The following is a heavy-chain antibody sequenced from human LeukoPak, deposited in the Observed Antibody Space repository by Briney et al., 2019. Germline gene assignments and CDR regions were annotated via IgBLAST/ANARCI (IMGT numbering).Heavy chain of an antibody. CDR3: ARDIGSGWTYYYGMDV. J-gene: IGHJ6*02. CDR1: GYTFTSYA. D-gene: IGHD6-19*01. CDR2: INTNTGNP. Sequence: ASVKVSCKASGYTFTSYAMNWVRQAPGQGLEWMGWINTNTGNPTYAQGFTGRFVFSLDTSVSTAYLQISSPKAEDTAVYYCARDIGSGWTYYYGMDVWGQGTTVTVSS. V-gene: IGHV7-4-1*02.